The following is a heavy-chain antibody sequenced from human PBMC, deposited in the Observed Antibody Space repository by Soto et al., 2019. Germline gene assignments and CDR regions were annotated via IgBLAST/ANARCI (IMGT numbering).Heavy chain of an antibody. CDR3: GRHLVTVRGVLPSAIYYFDY. Sequence: QLQLQESGPGLVKPSETLYLTCTVSGGSISSSSFYWGWIRQPPGKGLEWIGSIYSSGSTYYNPSLKSRVTISVDTSKNQFSLNVTSVTAADTAVYYCGRHLVTVRGVLPSAIYYFDYWGQGTLVTVSS. J-gene: IGHJ4*02. D-gene: IGHD3-10*01. V-gene: IGHV4-39*01. CDR1: GGSISSSSFY. CDR2: IYSSGST.